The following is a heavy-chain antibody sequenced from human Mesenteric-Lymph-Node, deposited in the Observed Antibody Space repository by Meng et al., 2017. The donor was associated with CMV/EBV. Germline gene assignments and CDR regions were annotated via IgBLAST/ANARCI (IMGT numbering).Heavy chain of an antibody. J-gene: IGHJ4*02. D-gene: IGHD2-2*02. Sequence: LSGTVSGGSISSSSYYWGWIRQPPGKGLEWIGSIYYSGSTYYNPSLKSRGTISVDTSKNQFSLKLSSVTAADTAVYYCARQYCSSTSCYTRDYWGQGTLVTVSS. CDR2: IYYSGST. V-gene: IGHV4-39*07. CDR1: GGSISSSSYY. CDR3: ARQYCSSTSCYTRDY.